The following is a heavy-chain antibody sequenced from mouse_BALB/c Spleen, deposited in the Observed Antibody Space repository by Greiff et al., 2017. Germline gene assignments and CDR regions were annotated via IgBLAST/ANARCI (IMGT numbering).Heavy chain of an antibody. J-gene: IGHJ3*01. V-gene: IGHV1-14*01. CDR2: INPYNDGT. CDR3: ARKITTGAWFAY. Sequence: EVKLMESGPELVKPGASVKMSCKASGYTFTSYVMHWVKQKPGQGLEWIGYINPYNDGTKYNAKFKGKATLTSDKSSSTAYMELSSLTSEDSAVYYCARKITTGAWFAYWGQGTLVTVSA. D-gene: IGHD2-4*01. CDR1: GYTFTSYV.